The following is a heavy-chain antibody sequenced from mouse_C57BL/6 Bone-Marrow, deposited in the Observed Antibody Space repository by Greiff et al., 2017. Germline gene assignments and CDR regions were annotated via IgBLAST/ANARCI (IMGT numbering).Heavy chain of an antibody. J-gene: IGHJ2*01. CDR3: ARHGTGTNFDY. V-gene: IGHV5-6*01. Sequence: VKLMESGGDLVKPGGSLKLSCAASGFTFSSYGMSWVRQTPDKRLEWVATISSGGSYTYYPHSVKGRFTISRDNAKNTLYLQMSSLKSEDTAMYYCARHGTGTNFDYWGQGTTLTVSS. CDR2: ISSGGSYT. D-gene: IGHD4-1*01. CDR1: GFTFSSYG.